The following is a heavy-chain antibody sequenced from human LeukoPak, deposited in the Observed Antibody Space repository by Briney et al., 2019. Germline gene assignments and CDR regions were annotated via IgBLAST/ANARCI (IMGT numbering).Heavy chain of an antibody. V-gene: IGHV3-30*02. Sequence: PGGSLRLSCAASGFTFSNYGMHWVRQAPGKGLEWVAFIRNDDGSNKYYADSVKGRFTTSRDNSKNTVHLQMNSLRVEDTAVYYCAKDEAQYFQHWGQGTLVAVSA. CDR3: AKDEAQYFQH. CDR2: IRNDDGSNK. CDR1: GFTFSNYG. J-gene: IGHJ1*01.